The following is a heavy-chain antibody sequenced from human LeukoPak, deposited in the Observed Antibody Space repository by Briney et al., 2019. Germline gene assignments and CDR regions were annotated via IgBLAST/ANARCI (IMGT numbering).Heavy chain of an antibody. D-gene: IGHD2-2*01. V-gene: IGHV4-39*07. CDR3: ARDGRGVCSSTSCYFNYYYYMDV. CDR1: GGSISSSSYY. CDR2: IYYSGST. Sequence: TSETVSLTCTVSGGSISSSSYYWGWIRQPPGKGLEWIGSIYYSGSTYYNPSLKSRVTISVDTSKNQFSLKLSSVTAADTAVYYCARDGRGVCSSTSCYFNYYYYMDVWGKGTTVTVSS. J-gene: IGHJ6*03.